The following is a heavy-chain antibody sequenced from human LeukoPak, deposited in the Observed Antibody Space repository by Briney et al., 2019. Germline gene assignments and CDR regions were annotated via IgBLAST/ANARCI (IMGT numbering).Heavy chain of an antibody. CDR1: GFTFSDYY. J-gene: IGHJ3*02. V-gene: IGHV3-11*05. Sequence: GGSLRLSCAASGFTFSDYYMSWIRQAPGKGLEWVSYISSSCSYTNYADSVKGRFTISRDNAKNSLYLQMNSLRAEDTAVYYCARVSRELLPYAFDIWGQGTMVTVSS. CDR2: ISSSCSYT. D-gene: IGHD1-26*01. CDR3: ARVSRELLPYAFDI.